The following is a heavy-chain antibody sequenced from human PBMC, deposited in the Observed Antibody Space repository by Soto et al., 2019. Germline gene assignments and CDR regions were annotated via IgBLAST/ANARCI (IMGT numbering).Heavy chain of an antibody. Sequence: QLQLQESGPGLVKPSETLSLTCTVSSGSISSSSSYWGWIRQPPGKGLEWIGSIYYSGNTYYNPSLKRRVPIPINASKPLSSLNLTSVTTPDTAVYSCGPQTYGPKGNYFEPRGQEPLVTVPS. CDR2: IYYSGNT. V-gene: IGHV4-39*01. D-gene: IGHD4-17*01. CDR3: GPQTYGPKGNYFEP. J-gene: IGHJ4*02. CDR1: SGSISSSSSY.